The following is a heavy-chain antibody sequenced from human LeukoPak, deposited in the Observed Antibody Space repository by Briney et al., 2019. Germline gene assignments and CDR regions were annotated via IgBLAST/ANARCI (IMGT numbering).Heavy chain of an antibody. J-gene: IGHJ6*02. Sequence: GGSLRLSCAASGFTFDDYAMHWVRQAPGKGLEWVSGISWNSGSIGYADSVKGRFTISRDNSKNTLYLQMNSLRAEDTAVYYCARDWGEWELRPPRVYYYGMDVWGQGTTVTVSS. CDR3: ARDWGEWELRPPRVYYYGMDV. V-gene: IGHV3-9*01. CDR1: GFTFDDYA. CDR2: ISWNSGSI. D-gene: IGHD1-26*01.